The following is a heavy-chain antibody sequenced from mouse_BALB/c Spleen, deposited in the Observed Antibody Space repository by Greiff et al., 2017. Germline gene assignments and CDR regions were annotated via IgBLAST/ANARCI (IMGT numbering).Heavy chain of an antibody. D-gene: IGHD2-4*01. Sequence: EVQLVESGGGLVQPKGSLKLSCAASGFTFNTYAMNWVRQAPGKGLEWVARIRSKSNNYATYYADSVKDRFTISRDDSQSMLYLQMNNLKTEDTAIYYCVRLDYDEAYWGQGTLVTVSA. J-gene: IGHJ3*01. CDR1: GFTFNTYA. CDR2: IRSKSNNYAT. V-gene: IGHV10-1*02. CDR3: VRLDYDEAY.